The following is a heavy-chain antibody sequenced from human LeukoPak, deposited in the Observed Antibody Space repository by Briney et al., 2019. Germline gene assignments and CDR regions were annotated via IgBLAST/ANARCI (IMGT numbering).Heavy chain of an antibody. V-gene: IGHV1-46*01. CDR3: ARVTVTTWTDYFDY. Sequence: ASVKVSCKAAGYTFSNYYMHWVRQAPGQGLEWMGIINPHGGSTSYAQKFQGRVTMTADTSTSTLYMELTSLRSEDTAVYYCARVTVTTWTDYFDYWGQGTLVTVSS. CDR2: INPHGGST. D-gene: IGHD4-17*01. J-gene: IGHJ4*02. CDR1: GYTFSNYY.